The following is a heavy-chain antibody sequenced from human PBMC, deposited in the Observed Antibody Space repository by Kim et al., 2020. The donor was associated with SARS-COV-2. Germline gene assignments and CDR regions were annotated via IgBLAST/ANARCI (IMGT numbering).Heavy chain of an antibody. Sequence: GGSLRLSCAASGFIFSSYGMHWVRQAPGKGLEWVAVISYDGSKKYYAESVKGRFTISRDNSKNTLYLQMNSLRAEDTAVYYCAKEIAATRGFDYWGQGTL. V-gene: IGHV3-30*18. CDR2: ISYDGSKK. CDR3: AKEIAATRGFDY. D-gene: IGHD6-25*01. CDR1: GFIFSSYG. J-gene: IGHJ4*02.